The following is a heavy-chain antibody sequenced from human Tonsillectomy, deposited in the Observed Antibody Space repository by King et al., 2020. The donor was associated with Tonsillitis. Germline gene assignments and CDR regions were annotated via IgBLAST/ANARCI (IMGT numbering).Heavy chain of an antibody. V-gene: IGHV3-30*04. CDR3: ARQAGTDYGMDV. D-gene: IGHD1-1*01. Sequence: VQLVESGGGVVQPGRSLRLSCAASRFTFSSYASHWVRQAPGKGLEWVAFLSYDGSNKYFADSVKGRFTISSDNSKNRLYLQMNSLRTEDTAVYYCARQAGTDYGMDVWGQGTTVTVSS. J-gene: IGHJ6*02. CDR1: RFTFSSYA. CDR2: LSYDGSNK.